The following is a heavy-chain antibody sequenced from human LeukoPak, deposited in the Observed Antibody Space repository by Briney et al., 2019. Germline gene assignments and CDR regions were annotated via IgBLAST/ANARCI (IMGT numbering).Heavy chain of an antibody. CDR2: ISGSGGST. CDR3: AKGSDYDSSGYSPYFDY. J-gene: IGHJ4*02. CDR1: GFTFSSYA. D-gene: IGHD3-22*01. Sequence: TGGSLRLXCAASGFTFSSYAMSWVRQAPGKGLEWVSAISGSGGSTYYADSVKGRFTISRDNSKNTLYLQMNSLRAEDTAVYYCAKGSDYDSSGYSPYFDYWGQGTLVTVSS. V-gene: IGHV3-23*01.